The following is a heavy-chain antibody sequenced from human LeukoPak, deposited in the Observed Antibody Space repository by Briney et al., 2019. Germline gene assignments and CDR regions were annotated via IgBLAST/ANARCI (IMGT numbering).Heavy chain of an antibody. J-gene: IGHJ3*02. V-gene: IGHV3-21*01. CDR1: GFTFSSYS. CDR3: AKTLYDSSGYSRLENAFDI. CDR2: ISSSSSYI. Sequence: GGSLRLSCAASGFTFSSYSMNWVRQAPGKGLEWVSSISSSSSYIYYADSVKGRFTISRDNAKNSLYLQMNSLRAEDTAVYYCAKTLYDSSGYSRLENAFDIWGQGTMVTVSS. D-gene: IGHD3-22*01.